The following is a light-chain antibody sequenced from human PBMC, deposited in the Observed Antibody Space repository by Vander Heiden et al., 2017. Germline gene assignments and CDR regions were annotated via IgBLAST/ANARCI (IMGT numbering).Light chain of an antibody. J-gene: IGLJ2*01. CDR3: QSYDSSLSVV. CDR1: SSNIRAGYG. Sequence: QSVLTQPTSVPGDPGQRIIVAVTGGSSNIRAGYGVRWSQQLPGTAPKLHIYGNTNRPSGVPDRFSGSESGTSASLAITGLQAEDEADYYCQSYDSSLSVVFGGGTKLTVL. CDR2: GNT. V-gene: IGLV1-40*01.